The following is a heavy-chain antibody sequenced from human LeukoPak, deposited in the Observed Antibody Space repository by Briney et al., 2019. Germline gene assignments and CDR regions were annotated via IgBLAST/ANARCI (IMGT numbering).Heavy chain of an antibody. J-gene: IGHJ4*02. Sequence: SETLSLTCTVSGGSISSYYWSWIRQPPGKGLEWIGYIYYSGSTNYNPSLKSRVTISVDTSKDQFSLKLSSVTAADTAVYYCAREKDYWGQGTLVTVSS. CDR2: IYYSGST. CDR3: AREKDY. CDR1: GGSISSYY. V-gene: IGHV4-59*01.